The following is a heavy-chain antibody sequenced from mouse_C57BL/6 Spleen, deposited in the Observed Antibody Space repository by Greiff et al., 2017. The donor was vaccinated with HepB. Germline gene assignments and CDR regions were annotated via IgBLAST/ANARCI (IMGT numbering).Heavy chain of an antibody. J-gene: IGHJ4*01. CDR2: IYPGDGDT. V-gene: IGHV1-80*01. Sequence: QVQLQQSGAELVKPGASVKLSCKASGYAFSSYWMNWVKQRTGKGLEWIGQIYPGDGDTNYNGKFKGKDTLTADKSSSTAYMQLSSLTSDDSAVYFCARSDYYSKPYYAMDDWGKGTSVTVSS. CDR1: GYAFSSYW. CDR3: ARSDYYSKPYYAMDD. D-gene: IGHD2-5*01.